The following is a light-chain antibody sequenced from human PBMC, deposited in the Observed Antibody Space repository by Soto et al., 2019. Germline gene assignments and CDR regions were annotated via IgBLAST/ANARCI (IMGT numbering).Light chain of an antibody. CDR2: AAS. J-gene: IGKJ5*01. V-gene: IGKV1-39*01. Sequence: DIQMTHSPSSLSASAGDRVTITCRASQSISSYLNWYQQKPGKAPKLLIYAASSLQSGVPSRFSGSGSGTDFTLTIRSLQPDDSAIYFCRQYKTYTFGRGTRLEN. CDR1: QSISSY. CDR3: RQYKTYT.